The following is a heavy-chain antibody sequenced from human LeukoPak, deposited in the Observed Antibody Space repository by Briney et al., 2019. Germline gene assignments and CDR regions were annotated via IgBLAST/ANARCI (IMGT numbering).Heavy chain of an antibody. CDR1: GFTLISYW. Sequence: GSLRLSCAASGFTLISYWMSWVRQAPGKGLEWVANIKQDGSEKYYVDSVKGRFTISRDNAKNSLYLQMNSLRAEDTAVYYCASGMTTFHYWGQGTLVTVSS. CDR3: ASGMTTFHY. J-gene: IGHJ4*02. D-gene: IGHD1-1*01. V-gene: IGHV3-7*03. CDR2: IKQDGSEK.